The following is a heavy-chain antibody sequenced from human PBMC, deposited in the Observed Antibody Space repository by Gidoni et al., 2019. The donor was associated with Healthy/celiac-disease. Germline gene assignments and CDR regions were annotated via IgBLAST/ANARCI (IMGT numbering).Heavy chain of an antibody. CDR1: GGSFSGYY. CDR3: ARGGWLAPFDY. CDR2: INHSGST. D-gene: IGHD6-19*01. Sequence: QVQLQQWGAGLLKPSETLSLTCAVYGGSFSGYYWSWIRQPPGKGLEWIGEINHSGSTNYNPSLKSRVTISVDTSKNQFSLKLSSVTAADTAGYYCARGGWLAPFDYWGQGTLVTVSS. V-gene: IGHV4-34*01. J-gene: IGHJ4*02.